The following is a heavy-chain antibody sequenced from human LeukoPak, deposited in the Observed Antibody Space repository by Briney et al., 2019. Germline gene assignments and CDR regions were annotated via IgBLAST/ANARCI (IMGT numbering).Heavy chain of an antibody. CDR2: ISAYNGNT. CDR1: GYTFRSYG. D-gene: IGHD6-6*01. Sequence: ASVKVSCKASGYTFRSYGISWVRQAPGQGLEWMGWISAYNGNTNYAQKLQGRVTMTTDISTSTAYMELRSLRSDDTAVYYCARRSSSSFYYYYGMDVWGQGTTVTVSS. V-gene: IGHV1-18*01. CDR3: ARRSSSSFYYYYGMDV. J-gene: IGHJ6*02.